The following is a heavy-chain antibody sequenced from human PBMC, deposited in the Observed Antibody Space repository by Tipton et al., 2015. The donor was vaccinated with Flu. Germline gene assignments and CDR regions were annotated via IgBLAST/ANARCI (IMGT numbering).Heavy chain of an antibody. CDR3: AKISRGWFDP. CDR1: GGSISSYY. CDR2: IYTSGST. J-gene: IGHJ5*02. V-gene: IGHV4-4*07. Sequence: LRLSCTVSGGSISSYYWSWIRQPAGKGLEWIGRIYTSGSTNYNPSLKSRVTMSVDTSKNQFSLKLSSVTAADTAVYYCAKISRGWFDPWGQGTLVTVSS. D-gene: IGHD3-3*01.